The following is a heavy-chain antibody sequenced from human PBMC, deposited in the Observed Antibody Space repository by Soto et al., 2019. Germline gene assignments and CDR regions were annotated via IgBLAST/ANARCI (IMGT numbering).Heavy chain of an antibody. V-gene: IGHV3-33*01. CDR3: ARDTAGTGSTVLNY. D-gene: IGHD1-7*01. J-gene: IGHJ4*02. Sequence: GGSLRLSCAASGFIFSSYGMHWVRQAPGKGLQWVAVIWYDGKNKYYADSVKGRFTISRDNSKNTLYLQMNSLGAEETAVYYCARDTAGTGSTVLNYWGQGTLVTVSS. CDR2: IWYDGKNK. CDR1: GFIFSSYG.